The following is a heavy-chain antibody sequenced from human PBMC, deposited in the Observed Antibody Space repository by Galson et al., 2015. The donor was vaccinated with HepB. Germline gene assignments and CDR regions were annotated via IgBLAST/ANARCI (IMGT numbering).Heavy chain of an antibody. CDR2: IREDGTNK. Sequence: SLRLSCAVSGFSLRSESMGWLGQAPGKGLEWVANIREDGTNKYYLDSVRGRFTISRDTAQNSLYLQIHPLRAEDTAVYSCARYRRGGLYYFDYWGQGTLVTVSS. CDR3: ARYRRGGLYYFDY. D-gene: IGHD3/OR15-3a*01. CDR1: GFSLRSES. J-gene: IGHJ4*02. V-gene: IGHV3-7*03.